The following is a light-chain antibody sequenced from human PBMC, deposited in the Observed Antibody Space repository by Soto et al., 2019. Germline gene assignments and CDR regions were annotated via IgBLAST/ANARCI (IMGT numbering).Light chain of an antibody. CDR2: DAF. J-gene: IGKJ1*01. Sequence: EIVLTQSPGTLSLSPGEGATLSCRASQSVSNNYLAWYQQIPGQAPRLLIYDAFSRATGIPYRFSGSGSGTDFTLTISRLEPEDFAVYYCQQYGGSPWTFGQGTKVEIK. CDR1: QSVSNNY. CDR3: QQYGGSPWT. V-gene: IGKV3-20*01.